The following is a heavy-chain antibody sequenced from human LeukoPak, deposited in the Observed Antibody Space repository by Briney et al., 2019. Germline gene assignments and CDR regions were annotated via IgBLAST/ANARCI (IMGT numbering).Heavy chain of an antibody. CDR2: INHSGST. D-gene: IGHD3-10*01. CDR3: ARGPVRYGSGSYFSGYCYYMDI. V-gene: IGHV4-34*01. CDR1: GGSFSGYY. Sequence: SETLSLTCAVYGGSFSGYYWSWIRQPPGKGLEWIGEINHSGSTNYNPSLKSRVTISVDTSKNQFSLKLSSVTAADTAVYYCARGPVRYGSGSYFSGYCYYMDIWGKGTPVTVSS. J-gene: IGHJ6*03.